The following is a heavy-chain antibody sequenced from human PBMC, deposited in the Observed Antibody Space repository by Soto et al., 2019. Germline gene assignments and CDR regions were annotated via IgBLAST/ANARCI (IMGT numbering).Heavy chain of an antibody. J-gene: IGHJ5*02. CDR1: GFTFHEYA. CDR3: IKSHGNWFDP. Sequence: EVQLLESGGGLVQPGRSLRLSCAASGFTFHEYAMHWVRQAPGKGLEWVSGITWRSGAVGYADSVKGRFTISRDNAKNYLYLQRNSLTTEDTGLYYCIKSHGNWFDPWGQGTLVTVSS. CDR2: ITWRSGAV. V-gene: IGHV3-9*01.